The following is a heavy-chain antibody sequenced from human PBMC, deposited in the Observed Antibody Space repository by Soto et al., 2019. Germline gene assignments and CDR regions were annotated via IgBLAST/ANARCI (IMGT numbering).Heavy chain of an antibody. CDR1: GGSISSYY. J-gene: IGHJ5*02. Sequence: SETLSLTCTVSGGSISSYYWSWILQPPGKGLECIGYIYYSGGTNYPPSLKSRVTISVDTSTKQFSLKLSSVTAADTAVYSCARAPPGNWFDPWGQGTLVTVSS. CDR2: IYYSGGT. D-gene: IGHD7-27*01. V-gene: IGHV4-59*01. CDR3: ARAPPGNWFDP.